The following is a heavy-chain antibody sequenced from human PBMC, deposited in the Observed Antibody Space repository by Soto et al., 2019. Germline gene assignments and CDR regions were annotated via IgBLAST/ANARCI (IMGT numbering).Heavy chain of an antibody. CDR1: GFTFSSYA. CDR3: AKDPLLWFGGGYFDY. J-gene: IGHJ4*02. V-gene: IGHV3-23*01. Sequence: GGSLRLSCAASGFTFSSYAMSWVRQAPGKGLEWVSAISGSGGSTYYADSVKGRFTISRDNSKNTLYLQMNSLRAEDTAVYYCAKDPLLWFGGGYFDYWGQGTLVTVSS. D-gene: IGHD3-10*01. CDR2: ISGSGGST.